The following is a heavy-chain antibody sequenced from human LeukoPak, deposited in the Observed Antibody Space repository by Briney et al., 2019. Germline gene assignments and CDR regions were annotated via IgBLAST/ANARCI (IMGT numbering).Heavy chain of an antibody. CDR1: GYTLTELS. J-gene: IGHJ4*02. Sequence: ASVKVSCKVSGYTLTELSMHWVRQAPGKGLEWMGGFDPEDGETIYAQKFQGRVTMTEDTSTDTAYMELSSLRSEGTAVYYCATIGGSGSTYYFDYWGQGTLVTVSS. V-gene: IGHV1-24*01. CDR2: FDPEDGET. D-gene: IGHD6-19*01. CDR3: ATIGGSGSTYYFDY.